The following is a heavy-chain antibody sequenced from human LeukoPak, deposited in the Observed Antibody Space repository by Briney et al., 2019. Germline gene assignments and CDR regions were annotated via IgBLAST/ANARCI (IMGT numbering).Heavy chain of an antibody. Sequence: SETLSLTCTVSGGSISSGDYYWSWIRQPPGKGLEWIGYIYYSGSTYYNPSLKSRVTISVDTSKNQFSLKLSSVTAADTAVYYCARVEWEELSAFDIWGQGTMVTVSS. CDR1: GGSISSGDYY. CDR2: IYYSGST. CDR3: ARVEWEELSAFDI. V-gene: IGHV4-30-4*01. D-gene: IGHD1-26*01. J-gene: IGHJ3*02.